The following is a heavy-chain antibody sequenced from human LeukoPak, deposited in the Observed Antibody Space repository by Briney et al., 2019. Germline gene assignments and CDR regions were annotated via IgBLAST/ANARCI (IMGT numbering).Heavy chain of an antibody. D-gene: IGHD6-19*01. CDR1: GYTFTGYF. CDR2: INPSGGST. V-gene: IGHV1-46*01. Sequence: GASVKVSCKASGYTFTGYFMHWVRQAPGQGLEWMGIINPSGGSTSYAQKFQGRVTMTRDMSTSTVYMELSSLRSEDTAVYYCARVSGWYNRRWFDPWGQGTLVTVSS. J-gene: IGHJ5*02. CDR3: ARVSGWYNRRWFDP.